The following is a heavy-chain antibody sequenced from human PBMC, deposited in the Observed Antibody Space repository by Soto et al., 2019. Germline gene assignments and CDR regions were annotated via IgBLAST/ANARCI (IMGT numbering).Heavy chain of an antibody. V-gene: IGHV1-69*08. Sequence: QVQLVQSGAEVKKPGSSLKVSCETSGGTSTIYTITWVRQAPGQGLQWMGRIVPTLRLTNYAQDFQGRLTLTADTSTSTAHMELSSLTSEYTAVYYCATEKYGAGRVGVDTWGQGTLVTVSS. J-gene: IGHJ5*02. CDR3: ATEKYGAGRVGVDT. D-gene: IGHD1-26*01. CDR2: IVPTLRLT. CDR1: GGTSTIYT.